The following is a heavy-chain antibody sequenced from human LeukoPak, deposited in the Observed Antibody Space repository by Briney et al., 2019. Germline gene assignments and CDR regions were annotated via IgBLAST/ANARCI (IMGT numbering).Heavy chain of an antibody. J-gene: IGHJ6*03. CDR1: GYTFTSYG. D-gene: IGHD2-15*01. CDR3: ASERYCSGGSCYARWDYYYYMDV. CDR2: FSAYNGNT. V-gene: IGHV1-18*01. Sequence: ASVKVSCKASGYTFTSYGISWVRQAPGQGLEWMGWFSAYNGNTNYAQKFQGRVTITTDESTSTAYMELSSLRSEDTAVYYCASERYCSGGSCYARWDYYYYMDVWGKGTTVTVSS.